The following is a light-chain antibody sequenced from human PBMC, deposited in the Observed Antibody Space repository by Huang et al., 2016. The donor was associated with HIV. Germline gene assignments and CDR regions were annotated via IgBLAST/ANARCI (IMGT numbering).Light chain of an antibody. CDR1: QSLLYTSTNKNF. CDR2: WAP. Sequence: DIVMTQSPDSLAVSLGERAPLNCTSSQSLLYTSTNKNFLAWYPQKARQPPKLLIYWAPTRESGVPDRFRGSGSGTEFSLTVGSLQAEDVAIYYCQQYYATPYTFGQGTKLEIK. J-gene: IGKJ2*01. V-gene: IGKV4-1*01. CDR3: QQYYATPYT.